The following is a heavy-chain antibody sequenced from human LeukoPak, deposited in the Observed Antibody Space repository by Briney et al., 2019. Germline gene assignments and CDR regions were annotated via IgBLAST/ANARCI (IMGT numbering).Heavy chain of an antibody. D-gene: IGHD3-3*01. V-gene: IGHV1-46*01. J-gene: IGHJ6*03. Sequence: ASVKVSCKVSGYTLTELSMHWVRQAPGQGLEWMGIINPSGGSTSYAQKFQGRVTMTRDTSTSTVYMELSSLRSGDTAVYYCARGRKERITIFGVGNYYMDVWGKGTTVTVSS. CDR1: GYTLTELS. CDR2: INPSGGST. CDR3: ARGRKERITIFGVGNYYMDV.